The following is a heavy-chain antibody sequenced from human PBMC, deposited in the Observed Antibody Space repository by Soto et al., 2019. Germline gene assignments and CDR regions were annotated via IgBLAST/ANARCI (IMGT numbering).Heavy chain of an antibody. D-gene: IGHD2-21*01. V-gene: IGHV1-3*01. Sequence: QVQLVQSGAEVKKPGASVKVSCKASGYTFTSYAMLWVRQAPGQRLEWMGWINAGNGNTKYSQKFQGRVTITRDTSASTAYMELSSLRSEDTAVYYCARSSVINPVDYWGQGTLVTVSS. CDR2: INAGNGNT. J-gene: IGHJ4*02. CDR1: GYTFTSYA. CDR3: ARSSVINPVDY.